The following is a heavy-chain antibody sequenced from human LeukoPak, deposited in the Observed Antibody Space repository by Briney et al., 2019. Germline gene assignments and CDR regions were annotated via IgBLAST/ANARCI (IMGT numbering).Heavy chain of an antibody. CDR1: GYSISSGYY. CDR2: IYYSGST. Sequence: SETLSLTCSFSGYSISSGYYWSWIRQPPGKGLEWIGYIYYSGSTNYNPSLKSRVTISVDTSKNQFSLKLSSVTAADTAVYYCARGRGSWTYYFDYWGQGTLVTVSS. J-gene: IGHJ4*02. D-gene: IGHD1-26*01. CDR3: ARGRGSWTYYFDY. V-gene: IGHV4-61*01.